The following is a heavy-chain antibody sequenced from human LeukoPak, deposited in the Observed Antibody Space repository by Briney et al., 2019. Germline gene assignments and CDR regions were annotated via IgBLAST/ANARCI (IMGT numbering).Heavy chain of an antibody. CDR2: INPSGGST. CDR1: GGTFSSYA. V-gene: IGHV1-46*01. CDR3: ARFYYGMDV. Sequence: ASVKVSCKASGGTFSSYAISWVRQAPGQGLEWMGTINPSGGSTSSAQRFQGRVTMTRDTSTSTVYMELNSLRFEDTAEYYCARFYYGMDVWGQGTTVTVSS. J-gene: IGHJ6*02.